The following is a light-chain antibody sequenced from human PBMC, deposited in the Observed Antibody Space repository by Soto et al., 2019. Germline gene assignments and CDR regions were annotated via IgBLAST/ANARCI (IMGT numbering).Light chain of an antibody. J-gene: IGKJ2*01. V-gene: IGKV1-39*01. CDR2: AAF. Sequence: DIQMTQSPSSLSASVGDRVTISCRASQSIASYLNWYQQKPGKAPKLLIYAAFSLQSGVPSRFSGSGSGTDFTLTISSLQPEDFATYYCQQSYSSPPVFGQGTKLEIK. CDR3: QQSYSSPPV. CDR1: QSIASY.